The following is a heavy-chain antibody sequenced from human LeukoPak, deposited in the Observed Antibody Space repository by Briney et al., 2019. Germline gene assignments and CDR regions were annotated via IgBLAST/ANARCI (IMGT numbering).Heavy chain of an antibody. D-gene: IGHD1-26*01. V-gene: IGHV1-8*01. CDR3: ARGPVEAVYGVSTED. CDR1: GYTFTNYD. J-gene: IGHJ6*02. CDR2: MNPNSGNT. Sequence: GASVKVSCKASGYTFTNYDISWVRQATGQGLEWMGWMNPNSGNTGYAQKFQGRVSLTRDTSISTAYMELSSLRSEDTAVYYCARGPVEAVYGVSTEDWGQGTTVTVSS.